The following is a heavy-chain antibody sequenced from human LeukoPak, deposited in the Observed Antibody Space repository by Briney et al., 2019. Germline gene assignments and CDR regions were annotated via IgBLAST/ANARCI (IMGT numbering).Heavy chain of an antibody. CDR3: ATLPHPVDIVATINDAFDI. CDR1: GFTFSSYA. Sequence: PGGSLRLSCAASGFTFSSYAMSWVRQAPGKGLEWVSAISGGGGSTYYADSVKGRFTISRDNSKNMLYLQMNSLRAKDTAVYYCATLPHPVDIVATINDAFDIWGQGTMVTVSS. D-gene: IGHD5-12*01. J-gene: IGHJ3*02. V-gene: IGHV3-23*01. CDR2: ISGGGGST.